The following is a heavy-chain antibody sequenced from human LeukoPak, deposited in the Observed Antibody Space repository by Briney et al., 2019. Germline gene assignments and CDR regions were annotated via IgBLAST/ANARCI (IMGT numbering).Heavy chain of an antibody. J-gene: IGHJ4*02. CDR2: INHSGST. D-gene: IGHD6-19*01. CDR3: ARGAWGYSSGWYLRH. V-gene: IGHV4-34*01. Sequence: SETLSLTCAVYGGSFSGYYWSWLRQPPGKGLEWIGEINHSGSTNYNPSLKSRVTISVDTSKNQFSLKLSSVTAADTAVYYCARGAWGYSSGWYLRHWGQGTLVTVSS. CDR1: GGSFSGYY.